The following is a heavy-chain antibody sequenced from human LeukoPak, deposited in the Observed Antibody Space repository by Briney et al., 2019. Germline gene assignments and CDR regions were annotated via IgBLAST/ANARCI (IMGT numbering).Heavy chain of an antibody. CDR1: GGSFSGYY. D-gene: IGHD6-6*01. CDR3: ASKVIAARPPPSYYYYYYMDV. J-gene: IGHJ6*03. Sequence: SETLSLTCAVYGGSFSGYYWSWIRQPPGKGLEWIGEINHSGSTNYNPSLKSRVTISVDTSKNQFSLKLSSVTAADTAVYYCASKVIAARPPPSYYYYYYMDVWGKGTTVTVSS. V-gene: IGHV4-34*01. CDR2: INHSGST.